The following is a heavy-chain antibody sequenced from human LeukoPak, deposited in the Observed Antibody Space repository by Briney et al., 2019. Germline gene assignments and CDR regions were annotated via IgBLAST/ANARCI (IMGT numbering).Heavy chain of an antibody. D-gene: IGHD6-13*01. CDR1: GFTVSSNY. V-gene: IGHV3-66*01. Sequence: PGGSLRLSCAASGFTVSSNYMSWVRQAPGKGLEWVSVIYSGGSTYYADSVKGRFTISRDNSKNTLYLQMNSLRAEDTAVYYCARDPIAAADDAFDIWGQGTMVTVSS. CDR3: ARDPIAAADDAFDI. J-gene: IGHJ3*02. CDR2: IYSGGST.